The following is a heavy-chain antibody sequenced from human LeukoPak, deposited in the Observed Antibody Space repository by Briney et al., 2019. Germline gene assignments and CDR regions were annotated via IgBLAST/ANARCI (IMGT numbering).Heavy chain of an antibody. V-gene: IGHV1-18*01. CDR2: ISAYNGNT. J-gene: IGHJ5*02. CDR1: GYTFTSYG. Sequence: ASVKVSCKASGYTFTSYGISWVRQAPGQGLEWMGWISAYNGNTNYAQKLQGRVTMTTDTSTSTAYMELSSLRSEDTAVYYCARSRPGITMVRGVSLFDPWGQGTLVTVSS. CDR3: ARSRPGITMVRGVSLFDP. D-gene: IGHD3-10*01.